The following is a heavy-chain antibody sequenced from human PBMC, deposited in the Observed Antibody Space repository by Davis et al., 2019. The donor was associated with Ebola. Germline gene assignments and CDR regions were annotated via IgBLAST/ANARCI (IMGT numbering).Heavy chain of an antibody. Sequence: ASVKVSCKASGYSFTSYDINWVRQATGQGLEWMGWMNPNSGNTGYAQKFQGRVTMTWNTSITTAYVELSSLRSEDTAVFFCARGLYGSGDYYTLDYWGQGTLVTVSS. V-gene: IGHV1-8*01. CDR2: MNPNSGNT. CDR1: GYSFTSYD. J-gene: IGHJ4*02. D-gene: IGHD3-10*01. CDR3: ARGLYGSGDYYTLDY.